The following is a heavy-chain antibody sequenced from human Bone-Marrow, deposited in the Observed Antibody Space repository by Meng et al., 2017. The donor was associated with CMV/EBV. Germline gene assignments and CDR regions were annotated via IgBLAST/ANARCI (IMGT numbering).Heavy chain of an antibody. V-gene: IGHV3-30*04. CDR2: ISFDGRIK. J-gene: IGHJ5*02. CDR1: GFTFTSYA. Sequence: GESLKISCEASGFTFTSYAMHWVRQAPGKGPEWVTNISFDGRIKYYADSVKGRFTISRDNSKNTLYLQMNSLRAEDTAVYYCAKDIGGWFDPWGQGTRVTVSS. D-gene: IGHD3-10*01. CDR3: AKDIGGWFDP.